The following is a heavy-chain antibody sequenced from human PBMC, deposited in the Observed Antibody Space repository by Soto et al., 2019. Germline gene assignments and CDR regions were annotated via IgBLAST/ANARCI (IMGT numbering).Heavy chain of an antibody. V-gene: IGHV4-31*03. CDR2: IYYRGST. Sequence: SETLSLTCTVSGGSINSGGCYWSWIRQHPGKGLEYIGYIYYRGSTYYNPSLKSRVSTSVDTSRNQFSLKLTSVTAADTAVYYCARESFGDFDAFDVWGLGTMVTVSS. CDR3: ARESFGDFDAFDV. CDR1: GGSINSGGCY. J-gene: IGHJ3*01. D-gene: IGHD3-16*01.